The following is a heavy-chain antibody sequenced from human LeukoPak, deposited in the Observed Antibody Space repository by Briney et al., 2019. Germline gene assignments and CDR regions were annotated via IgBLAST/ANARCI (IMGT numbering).Heavy chain of an antibody. D-gene: IGHD5-18*01. V-gene: IGHV3-23*01. CDR2: ISGSGGST. CDR3: ASGYSYGFDY. J-gene: IGHJ4*02. CDR1: GFTFSSYG. Sequence: GGSLRLSCAASGFTFSSYGMSWVRQAPGKGLEWVSAISGSGGSTYYADSVKGRFTISRDNSKNTLYLQMNSLRAEDTAVYYCASGYSYGFDYWGQGTLVTVSS.